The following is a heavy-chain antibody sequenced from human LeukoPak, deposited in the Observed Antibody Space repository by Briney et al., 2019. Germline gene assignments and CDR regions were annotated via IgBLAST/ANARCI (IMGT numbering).Heavy chain of an antibody. CDR1: GFTFSSYA. J-gene: IGHJ6*02. CDR3: ANLYGDSSNGMDV. Sequence: GASLRLSCVASGFTFSSYAMTWVRQAPGKGLEWVSAISASGGTTYYEDSVKGRFTISRDNSKSTVHLQMNSLRAEDTAVYYCANLYGDSSNGMDVWGQGTTVTVSS. D-gene: IGHD4-17*01. CDR2: ISASGGTT. V-gene: IGHV3-23*01.